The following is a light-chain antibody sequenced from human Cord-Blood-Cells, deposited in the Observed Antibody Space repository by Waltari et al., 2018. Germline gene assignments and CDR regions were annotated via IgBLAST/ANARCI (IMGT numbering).Light chain of an antibody. V-gene: IGKV2-28*01. CDR2: LGS. Sequence: PLSLPVTPGEPASISCRSSQSLLHSNGYNYLDWYLQKPGQSPQLLIYLGSNRASGVPDRFSGSGSGTDFTLKISRVEAEDVGVYYCMQALQTPWTFGQGTKVEIK. CDR1: QSLLHSNGYNY. J-gene: IGKJ1*01. CDR3: MQALQTPWT.